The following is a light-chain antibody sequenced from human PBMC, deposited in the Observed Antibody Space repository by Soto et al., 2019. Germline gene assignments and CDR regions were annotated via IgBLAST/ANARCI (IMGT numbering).Light chain of an antibody. V-gene: IGKV3-15*01. CDR3: QQYNNWPLT. CDR2: GAS. J-gene: IGKJ3*01. Sequence: EIAMTQSPATLSVSPGERATLSCRASQSVSSNLAWYQQKPGQAPRLLIYGASTRAIGIPVRFSGSGSGTEFTLTISSLQSEDFAVYYCQQYNNWPLTFGPGTKVDIK. CDR1: QSVSSN.